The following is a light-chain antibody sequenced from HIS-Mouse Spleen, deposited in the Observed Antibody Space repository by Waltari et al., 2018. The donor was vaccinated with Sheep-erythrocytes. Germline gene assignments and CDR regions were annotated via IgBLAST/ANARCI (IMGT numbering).Light chain of an antibody. V-gene: IGLV2-23*01. CDR2: AGS. J-gene: IGLJ3*02. CDR1: SSDVGSDNL. Sequence: QSALTQPASVSGSPGQSITISCTGTSSDVGSDNLFSWYQQHPGQAPKLMIYAGSKRPSGVSNRFSGSKSGNTASLTISGLQAEDEADYYCCSYAGSSTPWVFGGGTKLTVL. CDR3: CSYAGSSTPWV.